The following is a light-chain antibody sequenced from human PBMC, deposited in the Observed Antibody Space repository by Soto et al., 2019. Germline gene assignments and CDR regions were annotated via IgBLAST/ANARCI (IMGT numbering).Light chain of an antibody. CDR1: PLPKQY. Sequence: SYELTQPPSVSVSPGQTARITCSGDPLPKQYAHWYQQKAGQAPVLLIYKDSERPSGIPERFSGSSSGTAVTLTISGVQAEDEADYYCQSADSSGTYHLFRPGTKVTVL. CDR3: QSADSSGTYHL. CDR2: KDS. J-gene: IGLJ1*01. V-gene: IGLV3-25*02.